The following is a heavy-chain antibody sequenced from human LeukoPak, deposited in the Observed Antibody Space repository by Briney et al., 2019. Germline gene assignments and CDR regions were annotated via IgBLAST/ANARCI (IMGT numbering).Heavy chain of an antibody. CDR1: GFTFSDYG. CDR2: VRYDGSNK. Sequence: GGSLRLSCATSGFTFSDYGMNWVRQAPGKGLEWVAFVRYDGSNKYYADSVKGRFTISRDNSKNTLYLQMNSLRAEDTAVYYCAKDPLMTTVTNIDYWGQGTLVTVSS. CDR3: AKDPLMTTVTNIDY. V-gene: IGHV3-30*02. D-gene: IGHD4-11*01. J-gene: IGHJ4*02.